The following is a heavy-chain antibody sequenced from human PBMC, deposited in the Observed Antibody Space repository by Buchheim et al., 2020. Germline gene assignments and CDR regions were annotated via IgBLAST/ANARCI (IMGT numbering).Heavy chain of an antibody. D-gene: IGHD3-9*01. J-gene: IGHJ5*02. Sequence: QVQLVQSGAEVKKPGSSVKVSCKASGGTFSSYAISWVRQAPGQGLEWMGGIIPIFGTANYAQKFQGRVTITAEESTSTAYMELSSLRSEDTAVYYCARDSYDILTGYYQGLNWFDPWGQGTL. V-gene: IGHV1-69*01. CDR1: GGTFSSYA. CDR2: IIPIFGTA. CDR3: ARDSYDILTGYYQGLNWFDP.